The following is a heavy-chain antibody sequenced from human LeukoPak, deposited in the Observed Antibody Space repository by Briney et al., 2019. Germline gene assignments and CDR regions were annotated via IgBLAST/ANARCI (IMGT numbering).Heavy chain of an antibody. J-gene: IGHJ4*02. CDR1: GFTFSSYW. Sequence: GGSLRLSCTGSGFTFSSYWMTWVRQAPGKGLEWVANIKQDAREKYYVDSVMGRFTIFRGNAKNSVFLQMNSLRAEDTALYYCARSAFPADYWGQGILVTVSS. D-gene: IGHD2/OR15-2a*01. CDR3: ARSAFPADY. V-gene: IGHV3-7*01. CDR2: IKQDAREK.